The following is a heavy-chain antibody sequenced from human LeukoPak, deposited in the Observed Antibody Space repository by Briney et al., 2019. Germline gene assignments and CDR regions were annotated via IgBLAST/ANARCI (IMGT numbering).Heavy chain of an antibody. CDR2: INSDGSST. Sequence: GGSLRLSCAASGFTFSSYWMHWVRQAPGKGLVWVSRINSDGSSTSYADSVKGRFTISRDNAKNTLYLQMNSLRAEDTAVYYCAREDPMVRGVYYYYYMDVWGKGTTVTTSS. CDR1: GFTFSSYW. V-gene: IGHV3-74*01. CDR3: AREDPMVRGVYYYYYMDV. D-gene: IGHD3-10*01. J-gene: IGHJ6*03.